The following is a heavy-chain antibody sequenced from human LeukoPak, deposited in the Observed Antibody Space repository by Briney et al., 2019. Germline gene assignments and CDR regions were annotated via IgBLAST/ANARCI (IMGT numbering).Heavy chain of an antibody. V-gene: IGHV3-30*02. J-gene: IGHJ4*02. CDR2: IRYDGSNK. Sequence: GGSLRLSCAASGFTFNIYGMHWVRQAPGKGLEWVSFIRYDGSNKHYADSVKGRFTISRDTSKNTLYLQMNSLRAEDTAVYYCAKHVSSGWSNFDYWGQGTLVTVSS. CDR1: GFTFNIYG. D-gene: IGHD6-19*01. CDR3: AKHVSSGWSNFDY.